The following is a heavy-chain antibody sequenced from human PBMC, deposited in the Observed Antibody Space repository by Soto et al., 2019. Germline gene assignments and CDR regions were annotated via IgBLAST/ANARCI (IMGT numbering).Heavy chain of an antibody. D-gene: IGHD1-26*01. V-gene: IGHV4-39*01. CDR1: GGSISSSSYY. Sequence: SETLSLTCTVSGGSISSSSYYWGWIRQPPGKGLEWIGSIYYSGSTYYIPSLKSRVTISVDTSKNQFSLKLSSVTAADTAVYYCAQTVPYRVGATISSTDSWFDPWGQGTLVTVS. J-gene: IGHJ5*02. CDR3: AQTVPYRVGATISSTDSWFDP. CDR2: IYYSGST.